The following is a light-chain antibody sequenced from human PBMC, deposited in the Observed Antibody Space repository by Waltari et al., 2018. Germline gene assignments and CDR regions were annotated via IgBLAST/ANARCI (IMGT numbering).Light chain of an antibody. CDR1: QGISIF. J-gene: IGKJ1*01. Sequence: EIVLTQSPVTLSLSTGERATLSSSASQGISIFLAWYQQKPGKAPRPLIYEASNRASGIPARFSGSGSGTDFTLTISSLQPEDFAVYYCQQHSNWPRTFGQGTKVEIK. CDR2: EAS. CDR3: QQHSNWPRT. V-gene: IGKV3-11*01.